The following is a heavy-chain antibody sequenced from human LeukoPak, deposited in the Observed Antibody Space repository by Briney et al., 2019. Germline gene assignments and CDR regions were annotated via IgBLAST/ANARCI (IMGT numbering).Heavy chain of an antibody. CDR3: ARDRKSVVRGVTHYYYYYMDV. D-gene: IGHD3-10*01. CDR1: GFTFSSYW. CDR2: INSDGSST. J-gene: IGHJ6*03. Sequence: GGSLRLSCAASGFTFSSYWMHWVRQAPGKGLVWVSRINSDGSSTSYADSVKGRFTISRDNAKNTLYLQMNSLRAEDTAAYYCARDRKSVVRGVTHYYYYYMDVWGKGTTVTVSS. V-gene: IGHV3-74*01.